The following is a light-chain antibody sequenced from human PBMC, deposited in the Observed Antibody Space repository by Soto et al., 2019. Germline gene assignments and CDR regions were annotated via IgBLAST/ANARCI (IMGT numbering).Light chain of an antibody. CDR3: QQYDNLSSIT. Sequence: DIQMTQSPYSLSASVGDRVTITCQASQDISNYLNWYQQKPGKAPKLLIYDASNLETGVPSRFSGSGSGTDFTFTISSLQPEDIATYYCQQYDNLSSITFGQGTRLEIK. CDR2: DAS. CDR1: QDISNY. V-gene: IGKV1-33*01. J-gene: IGKJ5*01.